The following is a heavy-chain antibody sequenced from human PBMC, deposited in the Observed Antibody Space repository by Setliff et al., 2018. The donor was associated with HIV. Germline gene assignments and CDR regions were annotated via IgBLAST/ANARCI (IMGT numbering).Heavy chain of an antibody. Sequence: SETLSLTCAVYGGSFSGYYWNWIRQPPGKGLEWIGEINHSGSTFYNPSLKSRVTLSLDTSKNQFSLKVTSVTAADTAVYYCARRAAATTNFDYWGQGTLVTVSS. CDR1: GGSFSGYY. J-gene: IGHJ4*02. CDR2: INHSGST. V-gene: IGHV4-34*01. D-gene: IGHD1-26*01. CDR3: ARRAAATTNFDY.